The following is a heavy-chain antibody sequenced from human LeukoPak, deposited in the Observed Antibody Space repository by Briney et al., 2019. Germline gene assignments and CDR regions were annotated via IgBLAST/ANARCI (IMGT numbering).Heavy chain of an antibody. V-gene: IGHV1-2*02. CDR3: ARVESSGWYPYYFDY. CDR1: GYTFTGYY. Sequence: ASVKVSCKASGYTFTGYYMHWVRQAPGQGLEWMGWINPNSGGTNYAQKFQGRVTMTRDTSISTAYMELSRLRSDDTAVYYCARVESSGWYPYYFDYWGQGTLVTVSS. J-gene: IGHJ4*02. CDR2: INPNSGGT. D-gene: IGHD6-19*01.